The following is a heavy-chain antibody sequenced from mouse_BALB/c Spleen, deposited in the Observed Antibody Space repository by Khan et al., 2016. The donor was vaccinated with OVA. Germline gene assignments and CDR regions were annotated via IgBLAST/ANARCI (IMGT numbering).Heavy chain of an antibody. CDR3: ARFQYGNSYAMDY. J-gene: IGHJ4*01. CDR2: ISYSGST. CDR1: GYSITSDYA. D-gene: IGHD2-10*02. Sequence: VQLKQSGPGLVKPSQSLSLTCTVTGYSITSDYAWNWIRQFPGNKLEWMGYISYSGSTSYNPSLKSRISITRDTSKNQFFLQLNSVTTEDTATYYCARFQYGNSYAMDYWGQGTSVTVSS. V-gene: IGHV3-2*02.